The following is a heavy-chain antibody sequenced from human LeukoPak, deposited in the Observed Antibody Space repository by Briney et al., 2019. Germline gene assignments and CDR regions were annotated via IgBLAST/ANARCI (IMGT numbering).Heavy chain of an antibody. Sequence: GGSLRLSCTASGFTVTSNYMSWVRQAPGKGLEWVSLIYNDGSRTYYADSVRGRFTISRDTSEGTVYLQMDSLRPEDTAVYYCATDGYHYFDYWGQGTLVTVSS. D-gene: IGHD5-12*01. V-gene: IGHV3-53*01. CDR3: ATDGYHYFDY. CDR2: IYNDGSRT. CDR1: GFTVTSNY. J-gene: IGHJ4*02.